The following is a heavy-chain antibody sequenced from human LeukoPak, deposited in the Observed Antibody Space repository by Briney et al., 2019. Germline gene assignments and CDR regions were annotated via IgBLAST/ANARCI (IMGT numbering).Heavy chain of an antibody. Sequence: GGSLRLSCAASGFTFSDYYMSWIRQAPGKGLEWVSYISGSGSTIYYADSVKGQFTISRDNAKNSLYLQMNSLRAEDTAVYYCARDPGDWGSPYYFDYWGQGTLATVSS. J-gene: IGHJ4*02. CDR2: ISGSGSTI. D-gene: IGHD7-27*01. CDR1: GFTFSDYY. CDR3: ARDPGDWGSPYYFDY. V-gene: IGHV3-11*04.